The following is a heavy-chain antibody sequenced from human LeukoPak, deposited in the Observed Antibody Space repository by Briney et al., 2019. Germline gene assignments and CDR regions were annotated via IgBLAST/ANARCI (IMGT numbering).Heavy chain of an antibody. V-gene: IGHV4-34*01. Sequence: SETLSLTCAVYGGSFRGYYWSWIRQPPGKGLEWIGEINHSGSTNYNPSLKSRVTISVDTSKNQFSLKLSSVTAADTAVYYCARVPSVVVIAIPNWFDPWGQGTLVTVSS. CDR1: GGSFRGYY. CDR2: INHSGST. J-gene: IGHJ5*02. D-gene: IGHD2-21*01. CDR3: ARVPSVVVIAIPNWFDP.